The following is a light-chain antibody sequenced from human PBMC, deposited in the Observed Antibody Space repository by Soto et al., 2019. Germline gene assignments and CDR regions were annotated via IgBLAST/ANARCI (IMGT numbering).Light chain of an antibody. V-gene: IGKV2-30*02. J-gene: IGKJ5*01. CDR1: QSLLHSNGIAY. Sequence: DIVMTQSPLSLPVTPGEPASISCRSSQSLLHSNGIAYFSWFQQRPGRSPRRLIYKVSNRDSGVPARFSGSGSGTDFALKIRRVEAEDVGVYYCMQGTHWPITFGQGTRLEIK. CDR3: MQGTHWPIT. CDR2: KVS.